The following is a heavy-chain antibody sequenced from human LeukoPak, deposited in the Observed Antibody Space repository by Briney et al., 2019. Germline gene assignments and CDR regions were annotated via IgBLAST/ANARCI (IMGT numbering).Heavy chain of an antibody. D-gene: IGHD2-15*01. CDR1: GFTFDDYA. CDR2: INWNSGSI. J-gene: IGHJ6*02. Sequence: GGSLRLSCAASGFTFDDYAMHWVRQAPGKGLEWVSSINWNSGSIAYADSVKGRFTISRDNAKNSLYLQMNSLRADDTALYYCAKGRVATPYYYGMDVWGQGTTVTVSS. V-gene: IGHV3-9*01. CDR3: AKGRVATPYYYGMDV.